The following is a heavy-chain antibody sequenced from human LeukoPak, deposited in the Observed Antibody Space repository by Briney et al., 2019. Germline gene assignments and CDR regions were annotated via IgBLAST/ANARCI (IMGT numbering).Heavy chain of an antibody. CDR3: ARGRPLDP. Sequence: SETLPLTCAVYGGSFSGYYWSWIRQPPGKGLEWIGEINHSGSTNYNPSLKSRVTISVDTSKNQFSLKLSSVTAAETAVYYCARGRPLDPWGQGTLVTVSS. V-gene: IGHV4-34*01. CDR2: INHSGST. CDR1: GGSFSGYY. J-gene: IGHJ5*02.